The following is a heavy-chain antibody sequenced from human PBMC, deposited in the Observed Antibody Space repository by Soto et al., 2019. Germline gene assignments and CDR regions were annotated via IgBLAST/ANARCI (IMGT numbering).Heavy chain of an antibody. J-gene: IGHJ4*02. V-gene: IGHV4-39*01. D-gene: IGHD5-12*01. CDR3: ARQTSSRDGYNRNYFDY. CDR1: GSSISSSIYY. CDR2: IYYSGST. Sequence: SETMSFTWTVSGSSISSSIYYGVWIRQPPGKGLEWIGSIYYSGSTYYNPSLKSRVTISVDTSKNQFSLKLSSVTAADTAVYYCARQTSSRDGYNRNYFDYWGQGTLVTVSS.